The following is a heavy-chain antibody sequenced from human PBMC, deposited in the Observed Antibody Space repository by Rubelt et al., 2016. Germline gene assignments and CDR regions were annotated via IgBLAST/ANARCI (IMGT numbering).Heavy chain of an antibody. V-gene: IGHV1-18*01. CDR1: GYTFTSYG. Sequence: QVQLVQFGAEVKKPGASVKVSCKASGYTFTSYGISWVRQSPGQGLEWMGWISAYNGNTNYAQKRLGQLPWPTEQSSRTAYRGLRSLSSADTAVYYCARERDDYGDYWGQGTLVTVSS. CDR2: ISAYNGNT. D-gene: IGHD5-24*01. J-gene: IGHJ4*02. CDR3: ARERDDYGDY.